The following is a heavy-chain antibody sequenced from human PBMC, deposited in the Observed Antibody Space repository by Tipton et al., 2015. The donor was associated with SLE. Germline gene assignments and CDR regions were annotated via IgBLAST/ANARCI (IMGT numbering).Heavy chain of an antibody. V-gene: IGHV4-61*09. CDR2: IYTSGST. D-gene: IGHD3-16*01. CDR3: ARHTPPWDYYYYGMDV. J-gene: IGHJ6*02. CDR1: GGSISSGSYY. Sequence: TLSLTCTVSGGSISSGSYYWSWIRQPAGKGLEWIGHIYTSGSTNYNPPLKSRVTISVDTSKNQFSLKLSSVTAADTAVYYCARHTPPWDYYYYGMDVWGQGTTVTVSS.